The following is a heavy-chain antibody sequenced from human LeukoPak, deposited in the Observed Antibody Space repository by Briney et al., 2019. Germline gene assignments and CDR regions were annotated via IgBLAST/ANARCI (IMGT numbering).Heavy chain of an antibody. V-gene: IGHV4-59*08. J-gene: IGHJ4*02. D-gene: IGHD1-14*01. CDR2: IHYSGDT. CDR3: ATIDGNRRGSFDF. Sequence: SETLSLTCTVSGVSISSYYWNWLRQPPGKRLEWIGDIHYSGDTNYNPSIKSRVTISIDTSKNHFSLKLNSVTAADTAVYYCATIDGNRRGSFDFWGQGILVTVSS. CDR1: GVSISSYY.